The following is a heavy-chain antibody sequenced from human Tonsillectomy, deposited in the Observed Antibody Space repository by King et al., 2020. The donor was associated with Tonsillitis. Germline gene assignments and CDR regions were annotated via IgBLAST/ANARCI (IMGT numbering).Heavy chain of an antibody. CDR3: ARHQPMPSWWELQGLSWFDP. CDR1: GGSISSSSYY. Sequence: QLQESGPGLVKPSETLSLTCTVSGGSISSSSYYWGWIRQPPGKGLEWIGSIYYSGSTYYNPSLKSRVTISVDTSTNQFSLKLSSVTAADTAVYYCARHQPMPSWWELQGLSWFDPWGQGTLVTVSS. D-gene: IGHD1-26*01. CDR2: IYYSGST. V-gene: IGHV4-39*01. J-gene: IGHJ5*02.